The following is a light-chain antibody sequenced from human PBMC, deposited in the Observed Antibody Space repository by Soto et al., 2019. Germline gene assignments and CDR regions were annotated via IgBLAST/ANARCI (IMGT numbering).Light chain of an antibody. J-gene: IGLJ2*01. CDR3: SSYTSSSTLDVV. V-gene: IGLV2-14*01. CDR2: DVS. Sequence: QSALTQPASVSGSPGQSITISCTGTSTDIGGYNYISWYQQHPDKAPKLMIYDVSNRPSGVSNRFSGSKSGNTASLTISGLPADDDDDYYCSSYTSSSTLDVVFGGGTNLTVL. CDR1: STDIGGYNY.